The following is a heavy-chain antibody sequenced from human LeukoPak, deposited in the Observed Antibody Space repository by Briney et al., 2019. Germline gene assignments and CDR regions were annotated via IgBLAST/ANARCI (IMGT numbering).Heavy chain of an antibody. J-gene: IGHJ4*02. CDR3: ASEDTIFNY. D-gene: IGHD3-3*01. V-gene: IGHV3-30*03. CDR2: ISYDGSNK. Sequence: GGSLRLSCAASGFTFSTHGMHWVRQAPGKGLEWVAVISYDGSNKYYADSVKGRFTISRDNSKNTLYLQMNSLRAEDTAVYYCASEDTIFNYWGQGTLVTVSS. CDR1: GFTFSTHG.